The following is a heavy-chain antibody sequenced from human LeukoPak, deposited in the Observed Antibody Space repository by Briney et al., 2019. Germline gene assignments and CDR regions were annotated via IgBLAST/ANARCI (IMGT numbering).Heavy chain of an antibody. V-gene: IGHV4-34*01. D-gene: IGHD1-26*01. CDR3: ARGGVGATLYYYYGMDV. CDR2: INHSGST. J-gene: IGHJ6*02. Sequence: SETLSLTCAVYGGSFSGYYWSWIRQPPGKGLEWIGEINHSGSTNYNPSLKSRVTISVDTSKNQFSLKLSSVTAADAAVYYCARGGVGATLYYYYGMDVWGQGTTVTVSS. CDR1: GGSFSGYY.